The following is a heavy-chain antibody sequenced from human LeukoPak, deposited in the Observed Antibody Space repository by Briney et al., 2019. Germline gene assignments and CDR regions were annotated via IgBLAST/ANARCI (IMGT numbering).Heavy chain of an antibody. V-gene: IGHV3-33*06. J-gene: IGHJ6*03. CDR3: AKDMGYCSSTSCYKSPYYYYYMDV. Sequence: GGSLRLSCAASGFTFSSYGMHWVRQAPGKGLEWVAVIWYDGSNKYYADSVKGRFTISRDNSKNTLYLQMNSLRAEDTAVYYCAKDMGYCSSTSCYKSPYYYYYMDVWGKGTTVTVSS. CDR2: IWYDGSNK. D-gene: IGHD2-2*01. CDR1: GFTFSSYG.